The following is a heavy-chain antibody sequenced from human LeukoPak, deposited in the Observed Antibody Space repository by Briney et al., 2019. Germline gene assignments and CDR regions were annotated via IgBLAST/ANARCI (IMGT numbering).Heavy chain of an antibody. V-gene: IGHV3-23*01. D-gene: IGHD4-23*01. Sequence: PGGSLRLSCAASGFTFSSYAMSWVRQAPGKGLEWVSAISGSGGSTYYADSVKGRFTISRDNTKNTLYLQMNSLRAEDTAVDYCAKATLRTTVVKGVLDYWGQGTLVTVSS. J-gene: IGHJ4*02. CDR3: AKATLRTTVVKGVLDY. CDR2: ISGSGGST. CDR1: GFTFSSYA.